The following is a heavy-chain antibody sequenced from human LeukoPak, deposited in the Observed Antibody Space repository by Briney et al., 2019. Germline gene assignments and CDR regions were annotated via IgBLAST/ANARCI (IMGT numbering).Heavy chain of an antibody. CDR1: GGSISSYY. CDR2: IYTSGST. V-gene: IGHV4-4*09. CDR3: ARVMAARREDLNWFDP. D-gene: IGHD6-6*01. J-gene: IGHJ5*02. Sequence: PSETLSLTCTVSGGSISSYYWSWIRQPPGKGLEWIGYIYTSGSTNYNPSPKSRVIISVDTSKNQFSLNLTSVTAADTAVYYCARVMAARREDLNWFDPWGQGTLVTVSS.